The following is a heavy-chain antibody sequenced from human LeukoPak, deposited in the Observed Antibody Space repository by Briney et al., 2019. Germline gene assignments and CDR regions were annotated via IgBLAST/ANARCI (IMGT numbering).Heavy chain of an antibody. CDR3: ARDRGSSSYYFDY. Sequence: GGSLRLSCAASGFTFSDYYMSWIRQAPGKGLEWVSYISSSGSTIYYADSVKGRFTISRDNAKNSLYLQMNSLRAEGTAVYYCARDRGSSSYYFDYWGQGTLVTVSS. V-gene: IGHV3-11*04. D-gene: IGHD6-13*01. CDR2: ISSSGSTI. J-gene: IGHJ4*02. CDR1: GFTFSDYY.